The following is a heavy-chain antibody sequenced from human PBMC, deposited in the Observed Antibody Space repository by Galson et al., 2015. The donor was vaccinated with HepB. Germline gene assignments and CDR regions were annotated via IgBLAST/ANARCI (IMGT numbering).Heavy chain of an antibody. CDR2: IIPIFGTA. V-gene: IGHV1-69*06. Sequence: SVKVSCKASGGTFSSYAISWVRQAPGQGLEWMGGIIPIFGTANYAQKFQGRVTITADKSTSTAYMELSSLRSEDTAVYYCAHTSGTGYSGSYPNWGQGTLVTVSS. J-gene: IGHJ4*02. CDR1: GGTFSSYA. CDR3: AHTSGTGYSGSYPN. D-gene: IGHD1-26*01.